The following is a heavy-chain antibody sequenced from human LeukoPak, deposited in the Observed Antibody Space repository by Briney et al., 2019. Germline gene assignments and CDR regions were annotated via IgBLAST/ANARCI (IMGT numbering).Heavy chain of an antibody. J-gene: IGHJ4*02. V-gene: IGHV3-53*01. CDR3: AKQNPEWELRGYYFDY. CDR2: IYSGGST. Sequence: GGSLRLSCAASGFTVSSNYMSWVRQAPGKGLEWVSVIYSGGSTYYADSVKGRFTISRDNSKNTLYLQMNSLRAEDTAVYYCAKQNPEWELRGYYFDYWGQGTLVTVSS. D-gene: IGHD1-26*01. CDR1: GFTVSSNY.